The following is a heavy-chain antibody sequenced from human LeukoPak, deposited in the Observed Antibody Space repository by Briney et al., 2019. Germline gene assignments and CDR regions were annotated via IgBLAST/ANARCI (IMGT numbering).Heavy chain of an antibody. D-gene: IGHD2-15*01. CDR3: ARDDAYCSGGSCYTRVLDY. CDR1: GFTFSSYS. V-gene: IGHV3-21*01. J-gene: IGHJ4*02. CDR2: ISSGSSYI. Sequence: GGSLRLSCAASGFTFSSYSMNWVRQAPGKGLEWVSSISSGSSYIYYADSVKGRFTISRDNAKNSLYLQMNSLRAEDTAVYYCARDDAYCSGGSCYTRVLDYWGQGTLVTVSS.